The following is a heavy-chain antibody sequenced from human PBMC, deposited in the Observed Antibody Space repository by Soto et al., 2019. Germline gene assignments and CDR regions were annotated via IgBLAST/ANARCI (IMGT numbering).Heavy chain of an antibody. Sequence: QVQLVQSGAEVKKPGSSVKVSCKASGGTFSSYAISCVRQAPGQGLEWMGVVIPICGTANYAQKFHGRVAVTAGESTSTSYMELGSPRSEDTAVYYCARKRAIAHSLPPPANYGMDVWGQGTTVTVSS. CDR1: GGTFSSYA. J-gene: IGHJ6*02. CDR3: ARKRAIAHSLPPPANYGMDV. CDR2: VIPICGTA. D-gene: IGHD1-1*01. V-gene: IGHV1-69*12.